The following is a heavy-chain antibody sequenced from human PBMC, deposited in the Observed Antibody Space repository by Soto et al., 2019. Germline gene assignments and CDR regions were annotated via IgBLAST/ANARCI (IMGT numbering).Heavy chain of an antibody. CDR3: AREPPNHLPRYYYYGMDV. J-gene: IGHJ6*02. CDR2: IWYDGSNK. Sequence: GGSLRLSCAASGFTFSSYGMHWVRQAPGKGLEWVAVIWYDGSNKYYADSVKGRFTISRDNSKNTLYLQMNSLRAEDTAVYYCAREPPNHLPRYYYYGMDVWGQGTTVTVSS. V-gene: IGHV3-33*01. CDR1: GFTFSSYG.